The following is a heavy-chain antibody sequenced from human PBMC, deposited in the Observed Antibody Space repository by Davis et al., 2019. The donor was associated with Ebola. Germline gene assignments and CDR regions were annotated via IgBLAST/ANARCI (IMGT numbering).Heavy chain of an antibody. CDR3: ARGDTDMALYYYGLDV. D-gene: IGHD5-18*01. J-gene: IGHJ6*04. Sequence: GESLKISCAASGFTFSRYGMHWVRQAPGRGLEWVAVIWHDESNKYYADSLRGRFTISRDNSKKTVFLQMSGLRAEDTALYYCARGDTDMALYYYGLDVWGKGTTVTVSS. CDR2: IWHDESNK. CDR1: GFTFSRYG. V-gene: IGHV3-33*01.